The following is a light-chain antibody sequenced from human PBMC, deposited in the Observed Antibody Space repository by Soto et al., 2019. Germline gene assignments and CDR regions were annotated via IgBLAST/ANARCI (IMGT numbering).Light chain of an antibody. J-gene: IGLJ2*01. CDR1: SSDVGAYNY. CDR3: SAYAGRYALI. V-gene: IGLV2-11*01. Sequence: QSALTQPRSVPGSHGKSVTISCTGTSSDVGAYNYVSWYQQHPGKAPKMMIYDVTKRPSGVPDRFSGSKSGNTSSLTISGLRAEDGADDHCSAYAGRYALILGGVTKVTVL. CDR2: DVT.